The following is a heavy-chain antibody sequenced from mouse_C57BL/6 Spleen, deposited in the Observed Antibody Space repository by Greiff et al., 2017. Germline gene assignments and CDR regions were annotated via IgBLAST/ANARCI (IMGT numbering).Heavy chain of an antibody. CDR2: ISSGSSTI. D-gene: IGHD2-5*01. V-gene: IGHV5-17*01. Sequence: EVQLVESGGGLVKPGGSLKLSCAASEFTFSDYGMHWVRQAPEKGLEWVAYISSGSSTIYYADTVKGRFTISRDNAKNTLFLQMTSLRSEDTAMYYCARGSNYDAYWYFDVWGTGTTVTVSS. CDR1: EFTFSDYG. J-gene: IGHJ1*03. CDR3: ARGSNYDAYWYFDV.